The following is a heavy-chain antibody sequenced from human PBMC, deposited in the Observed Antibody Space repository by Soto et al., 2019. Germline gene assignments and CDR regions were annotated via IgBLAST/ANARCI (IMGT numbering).Heavy chain of an antibody. CDR1: GGSFSGYY. D-gene: IGHD4-4*01. CDR3: ASVPTVTPTPRGCYYYYHMDV. V-gene: IGHV4-34*01. Sequence: QVQLQQWGAGLLKPSETLSLTCAVYGGSFSGYYWSWIRQPPGKGLEWIGEINHSGSTNYNPSLKSRVTISVDTSKDQFSLKLSSVPAAGTAVYYWASVPTVTPTPRGCYYYYHMDVWGKGTTVTVSS. J-gene: IGHJ6*03. CDR2: INHSGST.